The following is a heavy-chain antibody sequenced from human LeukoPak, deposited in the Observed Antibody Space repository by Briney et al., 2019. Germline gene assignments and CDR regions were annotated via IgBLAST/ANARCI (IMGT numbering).Heavy chain of an antibody. CDR2: IHYSGST. D-gene: IGHD3-9*01. V-gene: IGHV4-39*01. J-gene: IGHJ4*02. CDR3: ARGLKTLHDILTGHYKGVAYFDY. CDR1: GGSISDSSYY. Sequence: PSETLSLTCTVSGGSISDSSYYWGWIRQPPGKGLEWIASIHYSGSTYYNPSLKSRVTISVDTSKNQFSMKLTSVTAADTAVYYCARGLKTLHDILTGHYKGVAYFDYWGQGTLVTVSS.